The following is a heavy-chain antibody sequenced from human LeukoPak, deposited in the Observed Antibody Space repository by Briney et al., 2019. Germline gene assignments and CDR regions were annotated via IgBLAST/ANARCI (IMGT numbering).Heavy chain of an antibody. V-gene: IGHV3-11*01. CDR1: GFTFSDYY. J-gene: IGHJ4*02. CDR2: ISSSGSTI. CDR3: ARDPPAAGYFDWGDVDY. D-gene: IGHD3-9*01. Sequence: GGSLRLSCAASGFTFSDYYMSWIRQAPGKGLEWVSYISSSGSTIYYADSVKGRFTISRDNAKNSLYLQMNSLRAEDTAVYYCARDPPAAGYFDWGDVDYWGQGTLVTVSS.